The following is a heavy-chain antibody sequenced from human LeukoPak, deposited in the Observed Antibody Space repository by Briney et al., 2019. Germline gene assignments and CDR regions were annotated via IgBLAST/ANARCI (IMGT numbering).Heavy chain of an antibody. CDR3: AKMTGFDP. CDR1: GFTFDDYA. J-gene: IGHJ5*02. V-gene: IGHV3-9*01. CDR2: ISWNSGSI. Sequence: PGRSLRLSCAASGFTFDDYAMHWVRQAPGKGLEWVSGISWNSGSIGYADSVKGRFTISRDNAKNSLYLQMNSLRAEDTALYYCAKMTGFDPWGQGTLVTVSS.